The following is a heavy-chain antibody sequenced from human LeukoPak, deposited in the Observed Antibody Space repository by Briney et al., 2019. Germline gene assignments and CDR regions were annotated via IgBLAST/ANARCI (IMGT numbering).Heavy chain of an antibody. D-gene: IGHD6-19*01. CDR3: ARGGSLGY. Sequence: PGGSLSLSCAGSGFTFSSYEMNWVRQAPGKGLEWVSKISSSGSAIYYADSVKGRFTISRDNAKSTLYLQMSSLRAEDTAVYYCARGGSLGYWGQGTLVTVST. CDR1: GFTFSSYE. J-gene: IGHJ4*02. V-gene: IGHV3-48*03. CDR2: ISSSGSAI.